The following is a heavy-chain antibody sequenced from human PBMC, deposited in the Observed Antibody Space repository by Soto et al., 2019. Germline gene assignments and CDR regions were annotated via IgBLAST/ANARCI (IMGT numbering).Heavy chain of an antibody. CDR3: SEHLNDNVNYLDALDV. J-gene: IGHJ3*01. V-gene: IGHV5-10-1*01. CDR2: LDPADSFT. CDR1: GYSFTTFW. Sequence: PGESLKISCNVSGYSFTTFWISWVRQMPEKGLEWMGRLDPADSFTNYSPSFQGHVTISVDKSINTAYLQWSSLKASDTAIYYCSEHLNDNVNYLDALDVWGQGTLVTVSS. D-gene: IGHD3-22*01.